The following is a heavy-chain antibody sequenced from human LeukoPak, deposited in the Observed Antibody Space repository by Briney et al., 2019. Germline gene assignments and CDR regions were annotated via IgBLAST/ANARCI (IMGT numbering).Heavy chain of an antibody. V-gene: IGHV4-59*08. CDR1: GGSISSYY. Sequence: PSETLSLTCTVSGGSISSYYWSWIRQPPGKGLEWIGYIYYSGSTNYNPSLKSRVTISVDTSKNQFSLKLSSVTAADTAVYYCARHDRGGYNTLLFDYWGQGTLVTVSS. CDR2: IYYSGST. J-gene: IGHJ4*02. CDR3: ARHDRGGYNTLLFDY. D-gene: IGHD5-12*01.